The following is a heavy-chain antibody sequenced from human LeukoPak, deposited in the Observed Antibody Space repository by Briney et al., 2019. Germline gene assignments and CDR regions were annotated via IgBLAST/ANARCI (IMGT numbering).Heavy chain of an antibody. J-gene: IGHJ5*02. CDR3: ARGVAATGKYRFDP. D-gene: IGHD2-15*01. CDR2: MNPNSGNT. Sequence: GASVKVSCKASGYTFTSYDINWVRQAPGQGLEWMGWMNPNSGNTGYAQKFQGRVTMTRNTSISTAYMELSSLRSEDTAVYYCARGVAATGKYRFDPWGQGTLVTVSS. CDR1: GYTFTSYD. V-gene: IGHV1-8*01.